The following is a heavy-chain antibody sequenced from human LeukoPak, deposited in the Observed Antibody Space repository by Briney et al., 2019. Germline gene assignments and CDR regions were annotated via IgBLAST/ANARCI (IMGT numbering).Heavy chain of an antibody. CDR2: IIPIFGTA. CDR1: GGTFSSYA. D-gene: IGHD3-9*01. J-gene: IGHJ6*04. Sequence: GASVKVSCKASGGTFSSYAISWVRQAPGQGLEWMGGIIPIFGTANYALKFQGRVTITADESTSTAYMELSSLRSEDTAVYYCVVGDDILTGYPTDPDYYYYYGMDVWGKGTTVTVSS. CDR3: VVGDDILTGYPTDPDYYYYYGMDV. V-gene: IGHV1-69*13.